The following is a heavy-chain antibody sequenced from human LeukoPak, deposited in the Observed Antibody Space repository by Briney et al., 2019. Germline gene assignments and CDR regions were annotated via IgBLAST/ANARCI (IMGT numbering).Heavy chain of an antibody. CDR3: ARGYGDKASNLYYYYGMDV. CDR2: IWYDGSNK. CDR1: GFTFSSYG. Sequence: GGSLRLSCAASGFTFSSYGMHWVRQAPGKGLEWVAVIWYDGSNKYYADSVKGRFTISRDNSKNTLYLQMNSLRAEDTAVYYCARGYGDKASNLYYYYGMDVWGQGTTVTVSS. J-gene: IGHJ6*02. V-gene: IGHV3-33*01. D-gene: IGHD4-17*01.